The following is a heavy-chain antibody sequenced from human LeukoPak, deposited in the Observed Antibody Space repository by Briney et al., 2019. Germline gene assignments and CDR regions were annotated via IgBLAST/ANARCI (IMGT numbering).Heavy chain of an antibody. CDR3: AKKWSGDYDSSGVNDAFDI. V-gene: IGHV3-30*02. CDR2: IRYHGSDK. CDR1: AFTFRSYG. J-gene: IGHJ3*02. D-gene: IGHD3-22*01. Sequence: GGSLRLSCAASAFTFRSYGMHWVRQAPGKGLEWVAFIRYHGSDKHYADSVKDRFTISRDNSKNTLYLQMNSLRAEDTAVYYCAKKWSGDYDSSGVNDAFDIWGQGTMVTVSS.